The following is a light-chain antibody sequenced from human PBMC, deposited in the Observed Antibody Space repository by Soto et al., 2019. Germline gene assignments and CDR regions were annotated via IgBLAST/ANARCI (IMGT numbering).Light chain of an antibody. Sequence: QSVLTQPPSVSGAPGQTITMSCTGSGSNVGASYDVHWYQVLPGAGPRLLIYKNNNRPSGVPDRFSGSKSGTSASLAITWLRAEDEADYYCQSYDNILSGPLFGGGTKVTVL. CDR2: KNN. J-gene: IGLJ3*02. V-gene: IGLV1-40*01. CDR1: GSNVGASYD. CDR3: QSYDNILSGPL.